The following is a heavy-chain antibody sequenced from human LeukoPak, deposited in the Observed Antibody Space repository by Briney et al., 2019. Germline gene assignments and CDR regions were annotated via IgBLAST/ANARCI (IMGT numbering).Heavy chain of an antibody. J-gene: IGHJ4*02. CDR2: IKQDGSEK. D-gene: IGHD6-13*01. Sequence: GGALRLSCAASGFTFSSYWMSWVRQAPGKGLEWVANIKQDGSEKYYVDSVKGRFTISRDNAKNSLYLQMNSLRAEDTAVYYCARDPRPGRSWYYFDYWGQGTLVTVSS. V-gene: IGHV3-7*01. CDR3: ARDPRPGRSWYYFDY. CDR1: GFTFSSYW.